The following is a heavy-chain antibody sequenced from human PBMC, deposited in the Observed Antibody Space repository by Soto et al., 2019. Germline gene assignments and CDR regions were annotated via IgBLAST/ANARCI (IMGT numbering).Heavy chain of an antibody. CDR2: IYYSGST. D-gene: IGHD2-21*01. Sequence: PSETLSLTCTVSGGSVSSGSYYWSWIRQPPGKGLEWIGYIYYSGSTNYNPSLKSRVTISVDTSKNQFSLKLSSVTAADTAVYYCAREPLGEGYFDYWGQGTLVTVSS. CDR3: AREPLGEGYFDY. CDR1: GGSVSSGSYY. V-gene: IGHV4-61*01. J-gene: IGHJ4*02.